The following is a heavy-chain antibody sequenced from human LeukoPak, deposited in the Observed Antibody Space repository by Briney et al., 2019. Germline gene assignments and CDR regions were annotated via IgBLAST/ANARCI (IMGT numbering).Heavy chain of an antibody. CDR3: AKTSDDIVVVPAADFDY. V-gene: IGHV3-23*01. CDR2: ISGSGGST. CDR1: EFTFSSYG. D-gene: IGHD2-2*01. J-gene: IGHJ4*02. Sequence: GGSLRLSCAASEFTFSSYGMHWVRQAPGKGLEWVSGISGSGGSTYYADSVKGRFTISRDNPQNTLYLQMNSLRAEDTAVYYCAKTSDDIVVVPAADFDYWGQGTLVTVSS.